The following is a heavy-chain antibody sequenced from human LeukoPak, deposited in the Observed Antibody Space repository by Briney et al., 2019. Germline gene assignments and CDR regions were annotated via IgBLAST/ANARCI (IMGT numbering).Heavy chain of an antibody. Sequence: SVTVSCKASGGTFSSYAISWVRQAPGQGLEWMGGIIPIFGTANYAQRFQGRVTITTDESTSTAYMELSSLRSEDTAVYYCASSSSRRYYYYMDVWGKGTTVTVSS. J-gene: IGHJ6*03. V-gene: IGHV1-69*05. CDR1: GGTFSSYA. CDR3: ASSSSRRYYYYMDV. CDR2: IIPIFGTA. D-gene: IGHD6-6*01.